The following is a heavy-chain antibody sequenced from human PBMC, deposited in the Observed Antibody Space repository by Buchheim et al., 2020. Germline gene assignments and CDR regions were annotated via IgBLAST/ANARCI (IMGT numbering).Heavy chain of an antibody. J-gene: IGHJ4*02. CDR3: ARGLSDSDGDYGLDY. Sequence: QVQLQQWGAGLLKPSETLSLTCAVYGGSFSGYYWSWIRQPPGKGLEWIGEINHSGSTNYNPSLKSRVTISVDTSKNQFSLKLSSVTAADTAVYYCARGLSDSDGDYGLDYWGQGTL. D-gene: IGHD4-17*01. CDR2: INHSGST. CDR1: GGSFSGYY. V-gene: IGHV4-34*01.